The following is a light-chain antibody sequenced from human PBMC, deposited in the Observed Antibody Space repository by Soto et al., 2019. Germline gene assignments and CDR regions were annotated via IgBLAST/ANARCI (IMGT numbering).Light chain of an antibody. Sequence: QSALAQPPSASGSPGQSVTISCTGTSSDVGGYNYVSWYQQHPGKAPKLMISEVNKRPSGVPDRFSGSKSGNTASLTVSGLQAVDEADYYCSSYAGSRIVVFGGGTKLTVL. CDR3: SSYAGSRIVV. CDR1: SSDVGGYNY. CDR2: EVN. V-gene: IGLV2-8*01. J-gene: IGLJ2*01.